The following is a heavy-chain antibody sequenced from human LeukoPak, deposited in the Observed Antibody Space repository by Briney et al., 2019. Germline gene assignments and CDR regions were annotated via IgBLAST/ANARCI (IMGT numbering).Heavy chain of an antibody. D-gene: IGHD3-10*01. V-gene: IGHV4-39*07. CDR1: GGSISTSNYY. J-gene: IGHJ4*02. CDR2: IFYSGST. CDR3: ARGKEVITMLRGLKPGYYFDY. Sequence: SETLSLTCTVSGGSISTSNYYWGWIRQPPGKGLEWIGNIFYSGSTYYSPSLKSRVTISVDTSKNQFSLKLSSVTAADTAVYYCARGKEVITMLRGLKPGYYFDYWGQGTLVTVSS.